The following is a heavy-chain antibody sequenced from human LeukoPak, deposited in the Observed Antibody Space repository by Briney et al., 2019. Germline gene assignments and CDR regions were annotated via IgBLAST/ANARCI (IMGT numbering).Heavy chain of an antibody. Sequence: GESLKISCKGSGYSFTSYWIGWVRQMRGKGLEWMGIIYPGDSDTRYSPSFQGEVTISADKSISTAYLQWSSLKASDTAMYYCASTTSDYYDSSGYYYSAFDIWGQGTMVTVSS. J-gene: IGHJ3*02. CDR3: ASTTSDYYDSSGYYYSAFDI. D-gene: IGHD3-22*01. CDR1: GYSFTSYW. V-gene: IGHV5-51*01. CDR2: IYPGDSDT.